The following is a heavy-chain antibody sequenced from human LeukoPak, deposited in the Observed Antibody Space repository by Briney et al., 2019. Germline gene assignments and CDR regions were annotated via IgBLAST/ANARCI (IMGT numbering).Heavy chain of an antibody. CDR3: AKDLATKYSLDH. CDR2: ISYDGVVK. V-gene: IGHV3-30*18. Sequence: GGSLRLSCAASGFTFSSNAMHWVRQAPGKGREWVAFISYDGVVKYYVDSVRGRFTISRDNSKNTLYLQMNSLRAEDTAVYYCAKDLATKYSLDHWGQGALVTVSS. D-gene: IGHD1-26*01. CDR1: GFTFSSNA. J-gene: IGHJ4*02.